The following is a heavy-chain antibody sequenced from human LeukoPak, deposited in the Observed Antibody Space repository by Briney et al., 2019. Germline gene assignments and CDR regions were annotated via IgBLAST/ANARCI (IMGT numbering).Heavy chain of an antibody. CDR2: ISYDGSNK. D-gene: IGHD5-18*01. CDR1: GFTFSSYS. Sequence: GGSLRLSCAASGFTFSSYSMNWVRQAPGKGLEWVAVISYDGSNKYYADSVKGRFTISRDNSKNTLYLQMNSLRAEDTAVYYCARGVGGYSYGYEYYFDYWGQGTLVTVSS. J-gene: IGHJ4*02. CDR3: ARGVGGYSYGYEYYFDY. V-gene: IGHV3-30*03.